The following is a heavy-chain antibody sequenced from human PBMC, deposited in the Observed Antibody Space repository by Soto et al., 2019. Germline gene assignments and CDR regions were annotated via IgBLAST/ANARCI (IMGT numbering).Heavy chain of an antibody. CDR1: GYTHTFNTYA. Sequence: EVQLLESGGGLVQPGGSLRLSCAGSGYTHTFNTYAMSWVRQAPGKGLEWVAGISPTGGSTYYADSVKGRFTTSRDNSKDTRFLQMSSLRVQDAAVYFCAKVKRGIVPTNGGGFDSWGRGTLVTVSS. CDR2: ISPTGGST. J-gene: IGHJ4*02. V-gene: IGHV3-23*01. CDR3: AKVKRGIVPTNGGGFDS. D-gene: IGHD5-12*01.